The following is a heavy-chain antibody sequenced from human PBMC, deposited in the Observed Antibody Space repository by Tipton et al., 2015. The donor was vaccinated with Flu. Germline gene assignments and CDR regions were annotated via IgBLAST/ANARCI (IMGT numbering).Heavy chain of an antibody. V-gene: IGHV3-15*01. CDR3: TTDRVWFGELPVGYFDL. CDR2: IKSKTDGGTT. J-gene: IGHJ2*01. CDR1: GFTFSNAW. Sequence: SLRLSCAASGFTFSNAWMSWVRQAPGKGLEWVGRIKSKTDGGTTDYAAPVKGRFTISRDDSKNTLYLQMNSLKTEDTAVYYCTTDRVWFGELPVGYFDLWGRGTLVTVSS. D-gene: IGHD3-10*01.